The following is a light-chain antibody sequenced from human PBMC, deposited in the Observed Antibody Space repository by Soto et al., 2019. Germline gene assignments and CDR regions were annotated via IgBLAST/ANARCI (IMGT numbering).Light chain of an antibody. Sequence: EIVLTQSPGTLSLSPGERATLSCRASQSVSSTYLAWYQQKPGQAPRLLIYAASLRATGISDRFSGSGSGTDFTLTINRLEPEDFAVFYCQHYGSSPLTFGGGTKVEIK. CDR1: QSVSSTY. J-gene: IGKJ4*01. V-gene: IGKV3-20*01. CDR3: QHYGSSPLT. CDR2: AAS.